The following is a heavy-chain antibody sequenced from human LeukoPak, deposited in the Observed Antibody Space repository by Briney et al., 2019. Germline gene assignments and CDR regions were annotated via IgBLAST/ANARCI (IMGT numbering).Heavy chain of an antibody. V-gene: IGHV1-2*02. J-gene: IGHJ4*02. CDR2: INPNSGGT. CDR3: AREVPTYYDVLTGYFDY. D-gene: IGHD3-9*01. CDR1: GYAFTGYY. Sequence: ASVKVSCKASGYAFTGYYMHWVRQAPGQGLEWMGWINPNSGGTNYAQKFQGRVTMTRDTSISTAYMELSRLRSDDTAVYYCAREVPTYYDVLTGYFDYWGQGTLVTVSS.